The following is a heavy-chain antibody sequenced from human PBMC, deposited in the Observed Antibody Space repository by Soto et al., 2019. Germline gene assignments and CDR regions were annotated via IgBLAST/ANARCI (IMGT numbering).Heavy chain of an antibody. CDR3: EKSRPSSTHYGMDV. V-gene: IGHV1-69*01. CDR1: GGTFSSYA. J-gene: IGHJ6*02. CDR2: IIPIFGTA. Sequence: QVQLVQSGAEVKKPGSSVKVSCKASGGTFSSYAISWVRQAPGQGLEWMGGIIPIFGTANYAKKFQGRVTIPADESTSTAYMELNSLRVEDTAVYYSEKSRPSSTHYGMDVWGQGTTITVSS.